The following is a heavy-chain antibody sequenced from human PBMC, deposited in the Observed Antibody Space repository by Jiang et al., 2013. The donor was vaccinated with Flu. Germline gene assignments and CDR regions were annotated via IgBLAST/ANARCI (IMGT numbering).Heavy chain of an antibody. Sequence: GAEVKKPGASVKVSCKASGYPFSDYYMLWVRQAPGQGLEWMSIINPNGGGTTYAQKFQGRVTVTRDTSTSTVYMELSSLRSADTAVYYCARQRYKWDYNYYYGMDV. CDR2: INPNGGGT. D-gene: IGHD1-26*01. V-gene: IGHV1-46*01. CDR3: ARQRYKWDYNYYYGMDV. CDR1: GYPFSDYY. J-gene: IGHJ6*01.